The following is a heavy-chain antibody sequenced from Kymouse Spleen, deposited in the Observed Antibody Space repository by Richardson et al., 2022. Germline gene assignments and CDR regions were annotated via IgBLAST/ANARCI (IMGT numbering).Heavy chain of an antibody. CDR1: GFTFSSYW. V-gene: IGHV3-7*01. CDR2: IKQDGSEK. CDR3: AREDNSSSSKAFDY. Sequence: EVQLVESGGGLVQPGGSLRLSCAASGFTFSSYWMSWVRQAPGKGLEWVANIKQDGSEKYYVDSVKGRFTISRDNAKNSLYLQMNSLRAEDTAVYYCAREDNSSSSKAFDYWGQGTLVTVSS. D-gene: IGHD6-6*01. J-gene: IGHJ4*02.